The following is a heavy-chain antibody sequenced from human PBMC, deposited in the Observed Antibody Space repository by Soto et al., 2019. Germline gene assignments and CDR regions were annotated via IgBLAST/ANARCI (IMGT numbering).Heavy chain of an antibody. CDR1: GFTFDDYG. D-gene: IGHD1-20*01. V-gene: IGHV3-49*04. CDR3: IRARPWSNWKHEDY. Sequence: EVQLVESGGGLVQPGRSLTLSCTGSGFTFDDYGLTWVRQAPGKGLEWLGFIRNKAYGATTEYATSVEGRFTISRDDSEGIAYLQMNSLQTDDTAVYYCIRARPWSNWKHEDYWGQGTLVTVSS. CDR2: IRNKAYGATT. J-gene: IGHJ4*02.